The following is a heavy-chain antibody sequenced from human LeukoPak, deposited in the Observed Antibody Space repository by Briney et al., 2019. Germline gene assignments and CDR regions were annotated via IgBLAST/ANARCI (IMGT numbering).Heavy chain of an antibody. V-gene: IGHV4-4*07. CDR2: IYTSGST. J-gene: IGHJ5*02. D-gene: IGHD6-13*01. Sequence: PSETLSLTCTVSGGSIIDYYWSWIRQSAGKGLEWIGRIYTSGSTNYNPSLKSRVTMSVDTSKNQFSLKLTSVTAADTAVYYCARFSGSSWQNNWFDPWGQGTLVTVSS. CDR1: GGSIIDYY. CDR3: ARFSGSSWQNNWFDP.